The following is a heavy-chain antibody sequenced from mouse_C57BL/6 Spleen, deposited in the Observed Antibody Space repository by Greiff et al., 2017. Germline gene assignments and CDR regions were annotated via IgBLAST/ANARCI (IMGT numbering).Heavy chain of an antibody. D-gene: IGHD3-3*01. J-gene: IGHJ2*01. CDR2: ISSGSSTI. V-gene: IGHV5-17*01. CDR3: AGGGTEKLDD. Sequence: EVQLVESGGGLVKPGGSLKLSCAASGFTFSDYGMHWVRQAPEKGLEWVAYISSGSSTIYYADTVKGRFTISRDNAKNTLFLQMTSLRSEATAMYYCAGGGTEKLDDWGQGTTLTGSS. CDR1: GFTFSDYG.